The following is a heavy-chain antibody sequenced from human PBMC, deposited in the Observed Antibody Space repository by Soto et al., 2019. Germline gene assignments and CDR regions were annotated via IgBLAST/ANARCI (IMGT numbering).Heavy chain of an antibody. D-gene: IGHD1-26*01. CDR2: ISSSSSTI. CDR1: GLPFSSYS. V-gene: IGHV3-48*01. J-gene: IGHJ6*03. Sequence: GGSLRLSCAASGLPFSSYSMNWVRRTPGKGLEWVSYISSSSSTIYYADSVKGRFTISRDNAKNSLYLQMNSLRAEDTAVYYCARDIGILTPYYYYYMDVWGKGTTVTVSS. CDR3: ARDIGILTPYYYYYMDV.